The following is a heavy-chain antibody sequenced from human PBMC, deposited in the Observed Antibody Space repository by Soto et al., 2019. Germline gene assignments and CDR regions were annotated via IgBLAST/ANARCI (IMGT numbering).Heavy chain of an antibody. Sequence: SLRLSCAASGFTFSSYAMHWVRQAPGKGLEWVAVISYDGSNKYYADSVKGRFTISRDNSKNTLYLQMNSLRAEDTAVYYCARPQGRQQKLVYYYYYYGMDVWGQGTTVTVSS. CDR1: GFTFSSYA. V-gene: IGHV3-30-3*01. CDR2: ISYDGSNK. CDR3: ARPQGRQQKLVYYYYYYGMDV. J-gene: IGHJ6*02. D-gene: IGHD6-13*01.